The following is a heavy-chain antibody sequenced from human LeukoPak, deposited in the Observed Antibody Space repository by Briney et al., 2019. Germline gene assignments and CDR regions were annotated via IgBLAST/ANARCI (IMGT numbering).Heavy chain of an antibody. D-gene: IGHD3-22*01. CDR1: GYTFTSYG. CDR3: ARDRRNYYDRSSYYKVDY. CDR2: ISAYNGNT. Sequence: ASVKVSCKASGYTFTSYGISWVRQAPGQGLEWLGWISAYNGNTNYAQKFQGRVTMTTDTSTSTAYMELRSLRSDDTAVYYCARDRRNYYDRSSYYKVDYWGQGTLVTVSS. J-gene: IGHJ4*02. V-gene: IGHV1-18*01.